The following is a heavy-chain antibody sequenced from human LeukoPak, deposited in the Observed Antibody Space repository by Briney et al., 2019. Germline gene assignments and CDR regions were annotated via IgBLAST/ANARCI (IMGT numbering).Heavy chain of an antibody. Sequence: PGGSLRLSCAASGFTFSSYEMNWVRQAPGRGLEWVSFISTSSSYIYYADSVKGRFTISRDNAKNSLYLQMNSLRAEGTAVYYCARRPHYYYYYMDVWGKGTTVTVSS. CDR1: GFTFSSYE. J-gene: IGHJ6*03. CDR3: ARRPHYYYYYMDV. CDR2: ISTSSSYI. V-gene: IGHV3-21*01.